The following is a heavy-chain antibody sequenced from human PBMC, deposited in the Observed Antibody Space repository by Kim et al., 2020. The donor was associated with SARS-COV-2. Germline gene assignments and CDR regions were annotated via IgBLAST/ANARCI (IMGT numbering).Heavy chain of an antibody. CDR2: IYYSGST. CDR3: ARGYGKTAMVTGPNNWFDP. D-gene: IGHD5-18*01. V-gene: IGHV4-39*07. Sequence: SETLSLTCTVSGGSISSSSYYWGWIRQPPGKGLEWIGSIYYSGSTYYNPSLKSRVTISVDTSKNQFSLKLSSVTAADTAVYYCARGYGKTAMVTGPNNWFDPWGQGTLVTVSS. J-gene: IGHJ5*02. CDR1: GGSISSSSYY.